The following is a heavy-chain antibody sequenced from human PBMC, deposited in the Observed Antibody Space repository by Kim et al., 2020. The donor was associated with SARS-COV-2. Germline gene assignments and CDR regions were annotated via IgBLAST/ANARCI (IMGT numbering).Heavy chain of an antibody. CDR2: ISAYNGNT. CDR3: ASPSTVTYGGAFDI. J-gene: IGHJ3*02. CDR1: GYTFTSYG. V-gene: IGHV1-18*04. D-gene: IGHD4-17*01. Sequence: ASVKVSCKASGYTFTSYGISWVRQAPGQGLEWMGWISAYNGNTNYAQKLQGRVTMTTDASTSTAYMELRSLRSDDTAVYYCASPSTVTYGGAFDIWGQGTMVTVSS.